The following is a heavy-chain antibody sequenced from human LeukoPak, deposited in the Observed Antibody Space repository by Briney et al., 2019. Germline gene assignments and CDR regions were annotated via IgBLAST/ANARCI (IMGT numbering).Heavy chain of an antibody. CDR2: IYYSGST. J-gene: IGHJ5*02. Sequence: PWETLSLTCTVSGGSISSYYWSWIRQPPGKALEYIGYIYYSGSTNYNPSLKSRVTISIDTSKNQFSLKLRSVTAADTAMYYCARGTLRIAAALFDPWGQGTLVTVSS. D-gene: IGHD6-13*01. CDR3: ARGTLRIAAALFDP. V-gene: IGHV4-59*01. CDR1: GGSISSYY.